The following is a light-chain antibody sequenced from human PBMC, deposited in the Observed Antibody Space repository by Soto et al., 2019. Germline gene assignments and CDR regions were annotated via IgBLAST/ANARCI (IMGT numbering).Light chain of an antibody. CDR2: GNS. CDR3: QSYDSSLSGFYV. CDR1: SSNIGAGYD. V-gene: IGLV1-40*01. J-gene: IGLJ1*01. Sequence: QSVLTHPPSVSGAPGQRVTISCTGSSSNIGAGYDVHWYQQLPGTAPKLLIYGNSVRPSGVPDRFSGSQSGTSASLAITGLQAEDEADYYCQSYDSSLSGFYVFGTGTKVTVL.